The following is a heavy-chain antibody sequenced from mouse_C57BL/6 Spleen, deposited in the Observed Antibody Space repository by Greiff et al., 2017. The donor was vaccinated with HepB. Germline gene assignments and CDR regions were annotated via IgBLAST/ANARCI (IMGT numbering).Heavy chain of an antibody. D-gene: IGHD3-2*02. V-gene: IGHV1-69*01. CDR1: GYTFTSYW. Sequence: VQLQQPGAELVMPGASVKLSCKASGYTFTSYWMHWVKQRPGQGLEWIGEIDPSDSYTNYNQKFKGKSTLTVDKSSSTAYMQLSSLTSEDSAVYDCARGGQLRSWFSYWGQGTLVTVSA. J-gene: IGHJ3*01. CDR3: ARGGQLRSWFSY. CDR2: IDPSDSYT.